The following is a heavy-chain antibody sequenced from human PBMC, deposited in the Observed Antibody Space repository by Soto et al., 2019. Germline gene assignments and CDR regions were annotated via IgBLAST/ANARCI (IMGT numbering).Heavy chain of an antibody. D-gene: IGHD3-16*01. CDR1: GDSISSGNKY. CDR2: IFSSGTT. Sequence: SETLSLTCTVSGDSISSGNKYWSWIRQPPGKGLEWIGYIFSSGTTYYNPSLKSRLTMSLDASQNQFSLKLNSLTDADTAVYFCARVPSPFDYYYAMDVWGQGTTVTSP. V-gene: IGHV4-30-4*01. J-gene: IGHJ6*02. CDR3: ARVPSPFDYYYAMDV.